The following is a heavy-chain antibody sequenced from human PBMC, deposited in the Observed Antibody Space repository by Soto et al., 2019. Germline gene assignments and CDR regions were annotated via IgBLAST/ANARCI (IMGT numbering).Heavy chain of an antibody. CDR2: FRTSGDDGTT. V-gene: IGHV3-23*01. CDR3: AKKVNSGPGSQYFDY. J-gene: IGHJ4*02. Sequence: PGGSQRLSCAASGFTFSSYSMSWVRQAPGKGLEWVSGFRTSGDDGTTYYADSVKGRFTISRDNSKNMLFLQMNSLRAEDTAIYYCAKKVNSGPGSQYFDYWGQGTLVTV. D-gene: IGHD3-10*01. CDR1: GFTFSSYS.